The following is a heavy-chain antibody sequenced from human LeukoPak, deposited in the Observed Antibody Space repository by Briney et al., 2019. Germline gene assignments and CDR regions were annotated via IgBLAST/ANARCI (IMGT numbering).Heavy chain of an antibody. V-gene: IGHV3-74*01. CDR2: INSDGSST. Sequence: GGSLRLSCAASGFTFSSYWMHWVRQAPGKGLVWVSRINSDGSSTSYADSVKGRFTISRDNAKNTLYLQMNSLRAEDTAVYYCARESSSSWDFDYWGQGTLVTVSS. CDR1: GFTFSSYW. CDR3: ARESSSSWDFDY. D-gene: IGHD6-13*01. J-gene: IGHJ4*02.